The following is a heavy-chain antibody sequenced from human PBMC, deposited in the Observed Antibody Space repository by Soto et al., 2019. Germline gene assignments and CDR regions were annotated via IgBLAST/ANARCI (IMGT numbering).Heavy chain of an antibody. J-gene: IGHJ6*02. Sequence: GGSLRLSCKASGFMFNNSAMTWVRQAPGQGLQWVASVSDNGGSRGGTDYADSVKGRFTISRDNAKNTLSLQMNSLRAEDTAVYYCARGGSRFLEGSLGSMDVWGQGTTVTVSS. CDR3: ARGGSRFLEGSLGSMDV. D-gene: IGHD3-3*01. V-gene: IGHV3-23*01. CDR1: GFMFNNSA. CDR2: VSDNGGSRGGT.